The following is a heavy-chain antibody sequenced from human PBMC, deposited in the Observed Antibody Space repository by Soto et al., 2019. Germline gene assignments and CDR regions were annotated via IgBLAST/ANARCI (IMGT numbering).Heavy chain of an antibody. V-gene: IGHV3-23*01. Sequence: PGGSLRLSCAASGFSLSDYAMTWFRQAPGKGLEWVSGISGSGDKTSYADSVKGRFIISRDTSKNTVYLQMNSLKVEDTALYYWGRDCSSSRCSVWRQWGKGNLVTVDS. D-gene: IGHD2-2*01. CDR3: GRDCSSSRCSVWRQ. CDR2: ISGSGDKT. CDR1: GFSLSDYA. J-gene: IGHJ4*02.